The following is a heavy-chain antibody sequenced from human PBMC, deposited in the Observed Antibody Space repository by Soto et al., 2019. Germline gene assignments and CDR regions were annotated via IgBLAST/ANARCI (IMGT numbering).Heavy chain of an antibody. CDR3: ARDNRLRWLQRNWFDP. CDR2: INAGNGNT. D-gene: IGHD5-12*01. Sequence: QVQLVQSGAEVKKPGASVKVSCKASGYTFTSYAMHWVRQAPGQRLEWMGWINAGNGNTKYSQKFQGRVTITRDTSASTAYMELSSLRSEDTPVYYCARDNRLRWLQRNWFDPWGQGTLVTVSS. V-gene: IGHV1-3*01. CDR1: GYTFTSYA. J-gene: IGHJ5*02.